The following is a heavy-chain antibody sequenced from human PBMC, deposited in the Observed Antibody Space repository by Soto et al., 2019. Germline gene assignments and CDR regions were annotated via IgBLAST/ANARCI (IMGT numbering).Heavy chain of an antibody. Sequence: GGSLRLSYAASGFTVSSKYMSWVRQAPGKGLEWVSVIYSGGSTYYADSVKGRFTISRHNSKNTLYLQMNSLRAEDTAVYYCARVGQWLAAAFDIWGQGTMVTVSS. CDR3: ARVGQWLAAAFDI. CDR2: IYSGGST. D-gene: IGHD6-19*01. V-gene: IGHV3-53*04. CDR1: GFTVSSKY. J-gene: IGHJ3*02.